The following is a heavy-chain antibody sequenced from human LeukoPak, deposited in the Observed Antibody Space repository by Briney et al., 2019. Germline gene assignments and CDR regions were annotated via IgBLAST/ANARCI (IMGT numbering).Heavy chain of an antibody. D-gene: IGHD6-19*01. V-gene: IGHV3-21*04. CDR2: ISSSSSYI. CDR1: GFTFTTYS. CDR3: ARSGPGIAVAGTLDY. Sequence: GGSLRLSCAASGFTFTTYSMNWVRQAPGKGLEWVSSISSSSSYIYYADSVKGRFTISRDNSKNTLYLQMNSLRAEDTAVYYCARSGPGIAVAGTLDYWGQGTLVTVSS. J-gene: IGHJ4*02.